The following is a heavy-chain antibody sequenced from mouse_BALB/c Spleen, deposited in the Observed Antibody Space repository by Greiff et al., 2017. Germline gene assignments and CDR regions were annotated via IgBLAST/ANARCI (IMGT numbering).Heavy chain of an antibody. V-gene: IGHV5-4*02. J-gene: IGHJ4*01. D-gene: IGHD2-1*01. Sequence: EVKVEESGGGLVKPGGSLKLSCAASGFTFSDYYMYWVRQTPEKRLEWVATISDGGSYTYYPDSVKGRFTISRDNAKNNLYLQMSSLKSEDTAMYYCAREGLLWSPYAMDYWGQGTSVTVSS. CDR2: ISDGGSYT. CDR1: GFTFSDYY. CDR3: AREGLLWSPYAMDY.